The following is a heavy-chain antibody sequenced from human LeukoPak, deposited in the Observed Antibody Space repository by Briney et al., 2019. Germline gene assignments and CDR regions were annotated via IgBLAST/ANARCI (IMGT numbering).Heavy chain of an antibody. J-gene: IGHJ4*02. D-gene: IGHD6-25*01. CDR3: ARERQGPDY. CDR2: IYTSGST. CDR1: GGSISSGSYY. Sequence: SETLSLTCTVSGGSISSGSYYWSWIRQPAGKGLEWIGRIYTSGSTNYNPSLKSRVTISVDTSKNQFSLKLSSVTAADTAVYYCARERQGPDYWGQGTLVTVSS. V-gene: IGHV4-61*02.